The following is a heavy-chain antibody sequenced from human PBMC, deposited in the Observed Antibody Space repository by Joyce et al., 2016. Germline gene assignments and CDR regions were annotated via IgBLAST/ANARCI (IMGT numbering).Heavy chain of an antibody. D-gene: IGHD2-8*01. V-gene: IGHV4-4*02. J-gene: IGHJ4*02. CDR1: GGSIISHNW. Sequence: QIQLQESGPGLVKPSATLSLTCAVSGGSIISHNWWTWVRQSPGKGLEWIGEIYHSGSTTFNPSLQSRVTMSIDKSKIQFSLKLSSVTAADSAIFYCAREENGDFDYWGQGILVTVSS. CDR2: IYHSGST. CDR3: AREENGDFDY.